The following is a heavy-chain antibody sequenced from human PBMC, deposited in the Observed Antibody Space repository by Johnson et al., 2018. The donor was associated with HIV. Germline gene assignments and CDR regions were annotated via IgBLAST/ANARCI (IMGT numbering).Heavy chain of an antibody. Sequence: QVQLVESGGGVVQPGRSLRLSCAASGFTFSNYGMDWVRQAPGKGLEWVAVIWFDGSNQFYADSVKGRFTISRDNSKNTLYLQMNSLKTEDTAVYYCTTDPGEWELLGDGDAFDIWGQGTMVTVSS. CDR2: IWFDGSNQ. CDR1: GFTFSNYG. D-gene: IGHD1-26*01. J-gene: IGHJ3*02. V-gene: IGHV3-33*01. CDR3: TTDPGEWELLGDGDAFDI.